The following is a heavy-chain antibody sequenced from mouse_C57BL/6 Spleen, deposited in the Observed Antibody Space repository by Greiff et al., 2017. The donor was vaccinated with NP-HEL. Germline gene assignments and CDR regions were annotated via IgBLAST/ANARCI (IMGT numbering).Heavy chain of an antibody. CDR1: GFTFSDYG. V-gene: IGHV5-17*01. CDR3: ATPGSSYGFAY. D-gene: IGHD1-1*01. CDR2: ISSGSSTI. Sequence: DVQLVESGGGLVKPGGSLKLSCAASGFTFSDYGMHWVRQAPEKGLEWVAYISSGSSTIYYADTVKGRFTISRDNAKNTLFLQMTSLRSEDTDMYDCATPGSSYGFAYWGQGTLVTVSA. J-gene: IGHJ3*01.